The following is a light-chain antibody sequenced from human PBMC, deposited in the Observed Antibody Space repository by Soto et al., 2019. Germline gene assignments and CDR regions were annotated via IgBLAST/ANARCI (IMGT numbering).Light chain of an antibody. CDR2: LGS. CDR1: QSLLHSNGYTY. V-gene: IGKV2-28*01. CDR3: MQALQTPGT. Sequence: DIVMTQSPLSLPVTPGEPASISCRSSQSLLHSNGYTYLDWYLQKPGQSPQLLIYLGSNRASGVPDRFSGSGSGTDFTLKISRVKAEDVGVYYCMQALQTPGTFGQGTRLEIK. J-gene: IGKJ5*01.